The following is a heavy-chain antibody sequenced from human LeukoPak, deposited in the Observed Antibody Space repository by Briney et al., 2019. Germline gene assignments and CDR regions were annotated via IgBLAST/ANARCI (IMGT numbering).Heavy chain of an antibody. CDR3: AYSSAPDVFDI. J-gene: IGHJ3*02. D-gene: IGHD6-19*01. CDR2: INPGNGNT. Sequence: GALVKVSCKASGYTFTNHDMHWVRQAPGQRLEWMGWINPGNGNTKYSQEFQGRVTLTSDTSASTAYMELNSLRFDDTAVYYCAYSSAPDVFDIWGQGTMVTVSS. CDR1: GYTFTNHD. V-gene: IGHV1-3*01.